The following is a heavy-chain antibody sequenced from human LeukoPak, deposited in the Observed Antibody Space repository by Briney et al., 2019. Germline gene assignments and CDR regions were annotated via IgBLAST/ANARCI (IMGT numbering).Heavy chain of an antibody. CDR3: AKEGLIAAAGPFDY. CDR2: ISWNSGSI. J-gene: IGHJ4*02. CDR1: GFTFDDYA. D-gene: IGHD6-13*01. Sequence: GRSLRLSCAASGFTFDDYAMHWVRQAPGKGLEWVSGISWNSGSIGYADSVKGRFTISRDNAKNSLYLQMNSLRAEDTALYYCAKEGLIAAAGPFDYWGQGTLVTVSS. V-gene: IGHV3-9*01.